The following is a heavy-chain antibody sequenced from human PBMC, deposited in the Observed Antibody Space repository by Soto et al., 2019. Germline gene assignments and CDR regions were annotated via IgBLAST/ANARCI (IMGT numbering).Heavy chain of an antibody. CDR2: IYYSGST. Sequence: QVQLQESGPGLVKPSETLSLTCTVSGGSISSYYWSWIRQPPGKGLEWIGYIYYSGSTNYNPSLKSRVTISVDTSKNQFSLKLSSVTAADTAVYYCASSPTARYNWNRGELWFDPWGQGTLVTVSS. D-gene: IGHD1-20*01. CDR3: ASSPTARYNWNRGELWFDP. J-gene: IGHJ5*02. V-gene: IGHV4-59*01. CDR1: GGSISSYY.